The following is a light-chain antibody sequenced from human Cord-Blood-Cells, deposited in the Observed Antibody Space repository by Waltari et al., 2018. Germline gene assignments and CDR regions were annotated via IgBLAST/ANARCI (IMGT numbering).Light chain of an antibody. CDR3: QQYYSFPIT. J-gene: IGKJ5*01. CDR1: QGISSY. CDR2: AAS. Sequence: VIWMTKSPSLLSASTGDRLNNSCRISQGISSYLAWYQQKPGKAPELLIYAASTLQSGVPSRFRGSGSGIYFTLTLSCLQSEDFATYYCQQYYSFPITFRQLTRLEIK. V-gene: IGKV1D-8*01.